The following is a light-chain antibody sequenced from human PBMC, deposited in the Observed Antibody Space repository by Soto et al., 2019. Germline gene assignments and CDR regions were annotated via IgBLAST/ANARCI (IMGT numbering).Light chain of an antibody. V-gene: IGKV3-15*01. CDR2: GAS. CDR3: QQYNNWPWT. J-gene: IGKJ1*01. CDR1: QSVRSN. Sequence: EIVMTQSPVTLSVSPGERATLSCRASQSVRSNLAWYQQKPGQAPRLLIHGASTRATGIPARFSGSGSGTDFTLTISSLQSEDFAVYYCQQYNNWPWTFGQGTKVDI.